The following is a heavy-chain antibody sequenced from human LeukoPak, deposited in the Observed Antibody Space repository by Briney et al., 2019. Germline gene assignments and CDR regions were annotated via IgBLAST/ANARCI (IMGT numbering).Heavy chain of an antibody. D-gene: IGHD3-10*01. CDR3: ARLTYYYGSGSYPWFDP. V-gene: IGHV4-39*01. J-gene: IGHJ5*02. CDR2: IYYSGKN. Sequence: PETLSLTCTVSGGSISSSSYYWGWLRQPPGKGLEWIGSIYYSGKNYYTPSLESRVTISVDTSKNQFSLKLTSVTAADTAVYYCARLTYYYGSGSYPWFDPWGQGTLVTVSS. CDR1: GGSISSSSYY.